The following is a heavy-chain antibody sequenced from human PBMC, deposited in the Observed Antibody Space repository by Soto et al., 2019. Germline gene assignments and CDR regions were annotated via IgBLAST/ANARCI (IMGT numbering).Heavy chain of an antibody. J-gene: IGHJ4*02. CDR2: IWNDGSNK. Sequence: QMQVVESGGGVVQPGRSLRLSCAASGFIFSSHGMHWVRQAPGKGLEWVAVIWNDGSNKYYADSVKGRFTISRDDSKNTVYLQMNSLRVEDTAVYYCVRDWCSGYDCWGQGTLVTVSS. CDR1: GFIFSSHG. CDR3: VRDWCSGYDC. V-gene: IGHV3-33*01. D-gene: IGHD5-12*01.